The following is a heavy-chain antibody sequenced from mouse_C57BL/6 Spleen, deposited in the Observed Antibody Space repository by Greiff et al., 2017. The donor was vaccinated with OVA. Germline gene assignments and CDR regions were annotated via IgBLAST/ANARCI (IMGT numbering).Heavy chain of an antibody. J-gene: IGHJ4*01. V-gene: IGHV10-1*01. D-gene: IGHD2-4*01. CDR3: VRSYDYDRYYAMDY. CDR1: GFSFNTYA. CDR2: IRSKSNNYAT. Sequence: EVQLQESGGGLVQPKGSLKLSCAASGFSFNTYAMNWVRQAPGKGLEWVARIRSKSNNYATYYADSVKDRFTISRDDSESMLYLQMNNLKTEDTAMYYCVRSYDYDRYYAMDYWGQGTSVTVSS.